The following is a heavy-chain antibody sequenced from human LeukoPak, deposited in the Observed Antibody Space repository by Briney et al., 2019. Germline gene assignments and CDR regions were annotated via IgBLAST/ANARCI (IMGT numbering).Heavy chain of an antibody. CDR2: IKPDSGAT. CDR1: GYTFTGHY. J-gene: IGHJ4*02. Sequence: AASVKVSCTASGYTFTGHYIHWVRQAPGQGLEWMGWIKPDSGATNYAQKFQGRVTMTRDTSISTAHMELSGLTSDDTAVYYCARPEYRYGYILDYWGQGTLVTVSS. CDR3: ARPEYRYGYILDY. V-gene: IGHV1-2*02. D-gene: IGHD5-18*01.